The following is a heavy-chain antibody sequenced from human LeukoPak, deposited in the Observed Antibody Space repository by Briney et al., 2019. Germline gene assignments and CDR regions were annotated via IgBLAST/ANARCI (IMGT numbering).Heavy chain of an antibody. CDR1: GNSFTNYW. Sequence: GESLMISCKDSGNSFTNYWISWVRQMPGKGLEWMGRIDPSDSYTNYSPSFQGHVTISVDKSISTAYLQWSSLKASDTAMYYCARRYDSGSTIDQWGQGTLVTVSS. D-gene: IGHD3-10*01. CDR2: IDPSDSYT. J-gene: IGHJ4*02. CDR3: ARRYDSGSTIDQ. V-gene: IGHV5-10-1*01.